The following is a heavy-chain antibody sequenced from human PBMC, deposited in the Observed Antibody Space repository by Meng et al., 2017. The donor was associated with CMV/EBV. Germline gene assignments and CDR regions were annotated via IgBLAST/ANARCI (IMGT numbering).Heavy chain of an antibody. CDR3: ARATIFGVAPADAFDI. CDR1: GFTVSSNY. D-gene: IGHD3-3*01. CDR2: IYSGGST. V-gene: IGHV3-53*05. J-gene: IGHJ3*02. Sequence: GESLKISCAASGFTVSSNYMSWVRQAPGKGLEWVSVIYSGGSTYYADSVKGRFTISRDNSKNTLYLQMNSLRPEETALYYCARATIFGVAPADAFDIWGQGTMVTVSS.